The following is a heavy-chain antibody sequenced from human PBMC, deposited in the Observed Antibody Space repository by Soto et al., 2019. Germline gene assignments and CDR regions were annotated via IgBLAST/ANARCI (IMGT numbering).Heavy chain of an antibody. V-gene: IGHV3-23*01. CDR2: ISGSGRST. CDR1: GFTFSNYA. D-gene: IGHD2-15*01. J-gene: IGHJ4*02. CDR3: ARDGGNICSGGSCYFQAPDY. Sequence: EVQLLESGGGSVQPGGSLRLSCSASGFTFSNYAMSWVRQAPGKGLEWVASISGSGRSTNYADSVKGRFTISRDNSKNTLAVQMSSLRAEDTAVYYCARDGGNICSGGSCYFQAPDYWGQGIGVTVSS.